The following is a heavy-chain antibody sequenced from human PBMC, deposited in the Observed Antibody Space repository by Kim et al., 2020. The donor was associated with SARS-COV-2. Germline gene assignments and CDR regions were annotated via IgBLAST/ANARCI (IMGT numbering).Heavy chain of an antibody. D-gene: IGHD3-10*01. CDR1: GGSISSGSYY. CDR3: ARGGWLLWFGESRHYGMDV. CDR2: IYTSGST. V-gene: IGHV4-61*02. J-gene: IGHJ6*02. Sequence: SETLSLTCTVSGGSISSGSYYWSWIRQPAGKGLEWIGRIYTSGSTNYNPSLKSRVTISVDTSKNQFSLKLSSVTAADTAVYYCARGGWLLWFGESRHYGMDVWGQGTTVTVSS.